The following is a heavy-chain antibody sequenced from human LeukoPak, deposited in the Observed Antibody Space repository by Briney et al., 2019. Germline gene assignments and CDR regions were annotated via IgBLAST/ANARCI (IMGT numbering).Heavy chain of an antibody. CDR1: GFTFSNAW. D-gene: IGHD6-13*01. V-gene: IGHV3-15*01. Sequence: GGSLRLSCAASGFTFSNAWMSWVRQAPGKGLEWVGRIKSKTDGGTTDYAAPVKGRFTISRDDSKNTLYLQTNSLKTEDTAVYYCTTVTYSSSWYPFDYWGQGTLVTVSS. CDR3: TTVTYSSSWYPFDY. CDR2: IKSKTDGGTT. J-gene: IGHJ4*02.